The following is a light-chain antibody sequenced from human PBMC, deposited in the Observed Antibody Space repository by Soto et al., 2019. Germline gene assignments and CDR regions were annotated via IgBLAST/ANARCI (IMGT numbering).Light chain of an antibody. J-gene: IGLJ3*02. V-gene: IGLV2-14*01. CDR2: VVD. CDR3: SSYTSSSSLV. CDR1: RSDVGGYKY. Sequence: QSALTQPASVSGSPGQSITISCTGTRSDVGGYKYVSWYQQHPGKAPKLMIYVVDTRPSGVSYRFSGFKFGNTASLTISGLQAEDEADYYCSSYTSSSSLVFGGGTKLTVL.